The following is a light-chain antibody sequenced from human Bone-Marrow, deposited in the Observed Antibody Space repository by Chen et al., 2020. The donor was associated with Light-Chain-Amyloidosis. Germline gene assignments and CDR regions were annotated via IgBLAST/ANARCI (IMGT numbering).Light chain of an antibody. CDR1: DSNIGAGYD. Sequence: QSVLTHPPSVSGAPGQSVMISCTGTDSNIGAGYDVHWYQQLPGRAPNLLMQGNNKRPSGVPDRFSASKSGTSASLAITGLKSDDEADYYCQSYDSSLSGSVFGTGTKVTVL. V-gene: IGLV1-40*01. J-gene: IGLJ1*01. CDR3: QSYDSSLSGSV. CDR2: GNN.